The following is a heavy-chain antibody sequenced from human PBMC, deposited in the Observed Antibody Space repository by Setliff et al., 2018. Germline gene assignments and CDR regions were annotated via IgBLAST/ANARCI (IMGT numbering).Heavy chain of an antibody. CDR1: GDAFINDF. Sequence: GASVKVSCKASGDAFINDFFHWVRQAPGQGLEWMGLISPTSDRITYAQKFQDRVTMTRDRSTTTFYMEMNSLRSEDTALYYCARGYYGSGSVVFDFWGQGSMVTVSS. CDR3: ARGYYGSGSVVFDF. J-gene: IGHJ3*01. D-gene: IGHD3-10*01. CDR2: ISPTSDRI. V-gene: IGHV1-46*01.